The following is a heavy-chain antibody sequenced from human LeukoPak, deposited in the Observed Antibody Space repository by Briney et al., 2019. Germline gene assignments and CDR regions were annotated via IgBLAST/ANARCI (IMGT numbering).Heavy chain of an antibody. J-gene: IGHJ3*02. CDR2: INPNSGGT. Sequence: ASVKVSCKASGYTFTGYYMHWVRQAPGQGLEWMGRINPNSGGTNYAQKFQGRVTMTRDTSISTAYMELSRLRSDDTAVYYCARERGDVTQYYYDSSGLTHDAFDIWGQGTMVTVSS. V-gene: IGHV1-2*06. CDR3: ARERGDVTQYYYDSSGLTHDAFDI. CDR1: GYTFTGYY. D-gene: IGHD3-22*01.